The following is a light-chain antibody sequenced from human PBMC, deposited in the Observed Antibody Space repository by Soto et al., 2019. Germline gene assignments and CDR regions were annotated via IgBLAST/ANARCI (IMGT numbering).Light chain of an antibody. CDR2: ENT. Sequence: QSVLTQPPSVSAAPGQKVTISCSGTSSNTGNNYVSWYQHLPGAAPKLLIYENTRRPSGIPDRFSGSKSGTSATLGITGLQTGDEAVYYCGTWDSSLSTGRWVFSGGTKLTVL. V-gene: IGLV1-51*02. J-gene: IGLJ3*02. CDR3: GTWDSSLSTGRWV. CDR1: SSNTGNNY.